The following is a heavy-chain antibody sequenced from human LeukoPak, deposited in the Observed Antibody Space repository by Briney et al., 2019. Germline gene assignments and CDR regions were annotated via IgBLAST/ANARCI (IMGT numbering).Heavy chain of an antibody. V-gene: IGHV4-59*01. D-gene: IGHD4-17*01. CDR3: ARDLVGYGDYVKGKYYYYMDV. CDR1: GGSISSYY. J-gene: IGHJ6*03. CDR2: IYYSGST. Sequence: PSETLSLTCTVSGGSISSYYWSWIRQPPGKGLEWIGYIYYSGSTNYNPSLKSRVTISVDTSKNQFSLKPSSVTAADTAVYYCARDLVGYGDYVKGKYYYYMDVWGKGTTVTVSS.